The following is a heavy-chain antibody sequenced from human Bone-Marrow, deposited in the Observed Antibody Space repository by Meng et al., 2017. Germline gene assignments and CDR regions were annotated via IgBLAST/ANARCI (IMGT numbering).Heavy chain of an antibody. Sequence: SETLSLTCTVSGYSISSGYYWGWIRQPPGKGLEWIGSIYHSGSTYYNPSLKSRVTISVDTSKNQFSLKLSSVTAADTAVYYCARFTCYYDSSGYYYYYYGMDVWGQGTTVTVSS. CDR3: ARFTCYYDSSGYYYYYYGMDV. D-gene: IGHD3-22*01. V-gene: IGHV4-38-2*02. CDR2: IYHSGST. CDR1: GYSISSGYY. J-gene: IGHJ6*02.